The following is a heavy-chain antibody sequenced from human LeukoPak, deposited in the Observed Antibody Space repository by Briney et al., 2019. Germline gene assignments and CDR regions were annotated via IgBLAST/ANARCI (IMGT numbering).Heavy chain of an antibody. CDR3: AQNGQSGFSFDP. J-gene: IGHJ5*02. Sequence: SETLSLTCAVYGGTFSGYYWSWIRQPPGKRLEWVGESNDSGGTNYNPSLKSRVTISADKSKNQFSLKLSSVTAADTAVYYCAQNGQSGFSFDPWGQGTLVTVSS. CDR1: GGTFSGYY. V-gene: IGHV4-34*08. D-gene: IGHD2-8*01. CDR2: SNDSGGT.